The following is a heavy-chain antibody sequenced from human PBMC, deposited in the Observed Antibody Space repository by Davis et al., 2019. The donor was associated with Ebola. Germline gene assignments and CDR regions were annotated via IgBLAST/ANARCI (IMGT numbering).Heavy chain of an antibody. D-gene: IGHD6-13*01. Sequence: GESLKISCKGSGYNFASYWIGWVRQMPGKGLEWMGIIYPDESRTRYTPSFQGQVTNSADKSISTAYLQWSSLKASDTATYYCLRQAYSSTWLIWGQGTMVTVSS. J-gene: IGHJ3*02. CDR2: IYPDESRT. V-gene: IGHV5-51*01. CDR1: GYNFASYW. CDR3: LRQAYSSTWLI.